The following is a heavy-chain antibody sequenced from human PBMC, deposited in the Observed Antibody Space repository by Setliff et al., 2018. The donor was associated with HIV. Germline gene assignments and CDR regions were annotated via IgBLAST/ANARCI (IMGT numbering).Heavy chain of an antibody. J-gene: IGHJ4*02. D-gene: IGHD3-10*01. CDR1: GGSITSGSYY. CDR2: IYSNGRT. V-gene: IGHV4-61*02. CDR3: ARGSYTVRIDY. Sequence: TLSLTCTVSGGSITSGSYYWSWIRQPAGKGLEWIGRIYSNGRTTHNPSLKSRVTISRDTSENQFSLRLSSVTPADTAVYYCARGSYTVRIDYWGQGTRVTVSS.